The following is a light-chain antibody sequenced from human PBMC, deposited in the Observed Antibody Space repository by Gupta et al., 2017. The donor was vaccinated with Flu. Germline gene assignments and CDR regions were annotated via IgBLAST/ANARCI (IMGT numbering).Light chain of an antibody. V-gene: IGKV3-11*01. CDR3: QQRSSCPDT. CDR1: HGIGTF. Sequence: EIVLTQSPATLSSSPGERATLSCRASHGIGTFLAWYQQKPGQAPRLLIYDASKRATAIPGRFSGSGSGTDFTLTIRCLEPEDFAIYYCQQRSSCPDTFGGGTKVEIK. CDR2: DAS. J-gene: IGKJ4*01.